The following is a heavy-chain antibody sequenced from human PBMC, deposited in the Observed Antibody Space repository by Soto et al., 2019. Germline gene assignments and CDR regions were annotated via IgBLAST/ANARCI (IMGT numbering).Heavy chain of an antibody. D-gene: IGHD4-17*01. CDR2: IYRSGST. CDR1: GGSISSGGYS. CDR3: ARLRWYNFDL. J-gene: IGHJ2*01. V-gene: IGHV4-30-2*01. Sequence: QLLLQESGSGLVKPSQTLSLTCAVSGGSISSGGYSWSWIRQPTGKGLEWIGYIYRSGSTYYNPSLKSRVTISVDRSKNQFSLKLSSVTAADTAVYYCARLRWYNFDLWGRGTLVTVSS.